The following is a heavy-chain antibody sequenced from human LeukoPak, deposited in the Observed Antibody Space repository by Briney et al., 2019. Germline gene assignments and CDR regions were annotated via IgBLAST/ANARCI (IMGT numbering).Heavy chain of an antibody. V-gene: IGHV3-23*01. J-gene: IGHJ4*02. CDR2: ISGSGGST. CDR1: GFTFSTYV. CDR3: AKGNWRYFDY. Sequence: GGSLRLSCAASGFTFSTYVMSWLRQAPGKGLEWVSAISGSGGSTYYADSVKGRFTISRDNSKNTLYLQMNSLGADDTAVYYCAKGNWRYFDYWGQGTLVTVSS. D-gene: IGHD1-1*01.